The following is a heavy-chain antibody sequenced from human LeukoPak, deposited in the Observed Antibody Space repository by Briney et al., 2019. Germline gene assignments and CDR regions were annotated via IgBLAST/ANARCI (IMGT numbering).Heavy chain of an antibody. CDR1: GFIFSSYA. CDR3: AKDHEQWLTYFDY. V-gene: IGHV3-23*01. CDR2: ISGSGGTT. D-gene: IGHD6-19*01. J-gene: IGHJ4*02. Sequence: GGSLRLSCAASGFIFSSYAMSWVRQAPGKGLTWVSGISGSGGTTYYADSVKGRFTISRDNSKNTLYLQMNSLRAEDTAEYYCAKDHEQWLTYFDYWGQGALVTVSS.